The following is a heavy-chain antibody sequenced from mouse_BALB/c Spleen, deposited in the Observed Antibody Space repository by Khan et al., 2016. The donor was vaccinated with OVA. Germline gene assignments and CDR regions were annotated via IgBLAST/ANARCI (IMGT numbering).Heavy chain of an antibody. CDR3: ARQPYYHYNIMDY. V-gene: IGHV2-6-1*01. D-gene: IGHD2-10*01. CDR1: GFSLTNYG. J-gene: IGHJ4*01. Sequence: VQLQESGPGLVAPSQSLSITCTISGFSLTNYGVHWVRQPPGKGLEWLVVIWHDGSTTYNSALKSRLTISKDNSKSQVFLKMNSHQTDDTAMYFCARQPYYHYNIMDYWGQGTSVTVSS. CDR2: IWHDGST.